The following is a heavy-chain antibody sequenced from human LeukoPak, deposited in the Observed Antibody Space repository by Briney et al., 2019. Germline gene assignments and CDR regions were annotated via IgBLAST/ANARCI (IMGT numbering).Heavy chain of an antibody. Sequence: KASETLSLTCAVSGGSISSSNWWSWVRQPPGKGLEWIGEIYHSGSTNYNPSLKSRVTISVDKSKNQFSLKLSSVTAADTAVYYCARVVLTSSYFWFDYWGQGGLVTVSS. D-gene: IGHD3-16*01. CDR1: GGSISSSNW. CDR3: ARVVLTSSYFWFDY. J-gene: IGHJ4*02. V-gene: IGHV4-4*02. CDR2: IYHSGST.